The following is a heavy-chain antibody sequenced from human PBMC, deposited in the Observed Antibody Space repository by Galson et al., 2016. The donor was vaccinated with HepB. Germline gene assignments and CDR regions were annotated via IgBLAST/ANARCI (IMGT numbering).Heavy chain of an antibody. CDR3: SRDKGWGRSHGALDI. CDR1: GGSVSSGDYY. Sequence: LSLTCTVSGGSVSSGDYYWSWIRQSPGKGLEWIGYIYYSGSTYYNPSLKSRVSISEDTYKNQFSLNLSSVTAADTAVYYCSRDKGWGRSHGALDIWGQGTMVIVSS. J-gene: IGHJ3*02. D-gene: IGHD3-16*01. V-gene: IGHV4-30-4*01. CDR2: IYYSGST.